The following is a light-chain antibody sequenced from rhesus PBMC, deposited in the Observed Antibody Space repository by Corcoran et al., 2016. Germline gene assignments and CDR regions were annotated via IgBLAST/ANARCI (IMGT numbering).Light chain of an antibody. CDR1: ENVNSY. CDR2: KAS. Sequence: DIQMTQSPSSLSASVGDRVTITCRASENVNSYLNWYQQKPGKTPKLLIYKASTLKSGVPSRFSDSGSGTDYTFTISSLQSEDVATYYCQQGYSSPLTFGPGTKLDIK. J-gene: IGKJ3*01. V-gene: IGKV1-74*01. CDR3: QQGYSSPLT.